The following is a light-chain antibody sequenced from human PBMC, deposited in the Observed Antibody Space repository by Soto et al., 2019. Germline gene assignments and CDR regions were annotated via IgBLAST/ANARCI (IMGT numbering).Light chain of an antibody. V-gene: IGKV3-20*01. CDR3: QQYGSSGT. J-gene: IGKJ1*01. CDR2: GAS. CDR1: QSVSNNY. Sequence: ESVLTQSPGTLSLSPGERATLSCGASQSVSNNYLAWYQQKPGQAPRLLIYGASNRATGIPDRFSGSGSGTDFTLTISRLEPEDFAVYYCQQYGSSGTFGQGTKVDI.